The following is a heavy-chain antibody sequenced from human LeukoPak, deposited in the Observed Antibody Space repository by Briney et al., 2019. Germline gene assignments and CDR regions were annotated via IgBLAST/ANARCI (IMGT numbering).Heavy chain of an antibody. CDR3: AGSPEQLVLFSYYYGMDV. J-gene: IGHJ6*02. D-gene: IGHD6-13*01. CDR2: IYYSGST. Sequence: PSETLSLTCTVSGGSISRSSYYWGWIRQPPGKGLEWIGSIYYSGSTYYNPSLKSRVTISVDTSKNQFSLKLSSVTAADTAVYYCAGSPEQLVLFSYYYGMDVWGQGTTVTVSS. CDR1: GGSISRSSYY. V-gene: IGHV4-39*01.